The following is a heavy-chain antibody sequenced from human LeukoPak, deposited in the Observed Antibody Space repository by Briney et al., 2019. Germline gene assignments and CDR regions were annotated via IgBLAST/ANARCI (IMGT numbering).Heavy chain of an antibody. Sequence: ASVKVSCKVSGYTLTELSMHWVRQAPGKGLEWMGGFDPEDGETTYAQKFQGRVTMTEDTSTDTVYMELSSLRSEDTAVYYCARTVRYSSGPLTDLLPYYFDYWGQGTLVTVSS. CDR3: ARTVRYSSGPLTDLLPYYFDY. D-gene: IGHD6-19*01. CDR1: GYTLTELS. CDR2: FDPEDGET. V-gene: IGHV1-24*01. J-gene: IGHJ4*02.